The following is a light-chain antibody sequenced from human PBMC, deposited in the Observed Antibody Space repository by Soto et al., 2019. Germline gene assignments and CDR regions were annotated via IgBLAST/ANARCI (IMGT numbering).Light chain of an antibody. J-gene: IGKJ1*01. V-gene: IGKV3-20*01. Sequence: IVFSQSPGTLFLSPGKRATLSCRASHIVNNNYLAWYQQKSGQAPRLVIYGASNRATGVPDRFSASVSVTDCTLTISRLEPEDFAVYYCQQYAKAPLTFGEGTKVDI. CDR2: GAS. CDR1: HIVNNNY. CDR3: QQYAKAPLT.